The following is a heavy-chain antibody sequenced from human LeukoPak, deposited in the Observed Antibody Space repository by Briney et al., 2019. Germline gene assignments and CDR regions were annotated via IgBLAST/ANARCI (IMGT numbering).Heavy chain of an antibody. J-gene: IGHJ4*02. V-gene: IGHV1-2*02. D-gene: IGHD3-3*01. CDR1: GYTFTGYY. Sequence: ASVKVSCKASGYTFTGYYMHWVRQAPGQGLEWMGWTNPNSGGTNYVQKFQGRVTMTRDTSISTAYMELSRLRSDDTAVYYCARGHTNYDFWSGYLFDYWGQGTLVTVSS. CDR3: ARGHTNYDFWSGYLFDY. CDR2: TNPNSGGT.